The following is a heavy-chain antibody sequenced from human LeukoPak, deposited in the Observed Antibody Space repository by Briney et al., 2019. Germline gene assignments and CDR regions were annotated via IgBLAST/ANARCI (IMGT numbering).Heavy chain of an antibody. CDR2: IYHSGST. CDR3: ARQLTVAGDAFDI. Sequence: SETLSLTCAVSGYSISSGYYWGWIRQPPGKGLEWIGRIYHSGSTYYNPSLKSRVTISVDTSKNHFSLNLSSVTAADTAVYYCARQLTVAGDAFDIWGQGTMVTVSS. D-gene: IGHD6-13*01. CDR1: GYSISSGYY. J-gene: IGHJ3*02. V-gene: IGHV4-38-2*01.